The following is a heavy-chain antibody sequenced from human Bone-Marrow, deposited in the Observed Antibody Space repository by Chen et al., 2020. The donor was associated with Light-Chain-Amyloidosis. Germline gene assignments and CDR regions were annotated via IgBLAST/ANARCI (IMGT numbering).Heavy chain of an antibody. CDR1: GGTFSSYA. J-gene: IGHJ6*02. CDR3: ARPDLGIVGATMAYYGMDV. V-gene: IGHV1-69*01. CDR2: IIPIFGTA. D-gene: IGHD1-26*01. Sequence: QVQLVQSGAEVKKPGSSVKVSCKASGGTFSSYAISWVRQAPGQGLEWMGGIIPIFGTANYAQKFQGRVTITADESTSTAYMELSSLRSEDTAVYYCARPDLGIVGATMAYYGMDVWGQGTTVTVSS.